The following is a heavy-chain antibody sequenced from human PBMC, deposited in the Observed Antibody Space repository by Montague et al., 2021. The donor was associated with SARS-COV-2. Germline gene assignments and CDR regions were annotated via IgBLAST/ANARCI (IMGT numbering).Heavy chain of an antibody. CDR3: ARGAEYYYYGMDV. V-gene: IGHV3-21*01. CDR1: GFTFSTYN. J-gene: IGHJ6*02. CDR2: ITNNNNYI. Sequence: SLRLSYAASGFTFSTYNMNWVRQAPGTGLEWVSSITNNNNYIYYGDSVRGRFTISGDNAKNSLYLQMNNLRAEDTGVYYCARGAEYYYYGMDVWGLGTKVTVSS.